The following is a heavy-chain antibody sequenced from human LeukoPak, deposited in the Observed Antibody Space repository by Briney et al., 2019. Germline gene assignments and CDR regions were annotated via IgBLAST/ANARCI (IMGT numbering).Heavy chain of an antibody. J-gene: IGHJ4*02. CDR2: INHSGST. V-gene: IGHV4-34*01. Sequence: SETLSLTCAVYGGSFSRYFWTWIRQPPGKGLEWIGEINHSGSTNYNPSLKSRVTISVDMSKNQFSLKLSSVTAADTAVYYCARDGSGTENDYWGQGTLVTVSS. CDR1: GGSFSRYF. D-gene: IGHD3-10*01. CDR3: ARDGSGTENDY.